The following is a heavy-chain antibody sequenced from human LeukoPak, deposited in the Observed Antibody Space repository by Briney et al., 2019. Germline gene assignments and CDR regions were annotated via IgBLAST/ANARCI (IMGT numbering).Heavy chain of an antibody. D-gene: IGHD3-10*01. CDR3: ARVRVGLLGIYYFDY. Sequence: GASVKVSCKASGGTFSSYAISWVRQAPGQGLEWMGWISVYNDKTNYGQKFQGRVSMTTDTSTSTAYMDLRSLRSDDTAVYYCARVRVGLLGIYYFDYWGQGTLVTVSS. J-gene: IGHJ4*02. V-gene: IGHV1-18*01. CDR2: ISVYNDKT. CDR1: GGTFSSYA.